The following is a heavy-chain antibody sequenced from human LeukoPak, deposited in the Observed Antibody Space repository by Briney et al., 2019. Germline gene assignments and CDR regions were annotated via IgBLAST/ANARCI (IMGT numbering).Heavy chain of an antibody. Sequence: GGSLRLSCAASGFTFSDYYMSWIRQAPGKGLEWVAYINIGGNTIYYADSVKGWFTISRDNSKNTLYLQMNSLRAEDTAVYYCAKVYYYDSSGSSDYWGQGTLVTVSS. CDR3: AKVYYYDSSGSSDY. J-gene: IGHJ4*02. D-gene: IGHD3-22*01. V-gene: IGHV3-11*01. CDR2: INIGGNTI. CDR1: GFTFSDYY.